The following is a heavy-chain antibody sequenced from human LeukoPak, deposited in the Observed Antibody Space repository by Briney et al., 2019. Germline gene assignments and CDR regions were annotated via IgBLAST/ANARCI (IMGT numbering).Heavy chain of an antibody. CDR1: GFTFTNHG. CDR3: ARAKFDTSRYYYRGFDI. D-gene: IGHD3-22*01. V-gene: IGHV3-23*01. CDR2: IRCSGANT. J-gene: IGHJ3*02. Sequence: PGGSLRLSCGASGFTFTNHGTSWVRQAPGKGLEWVSAIRCSGANTYYTDSVRGRFTMSRDNAKKSLYLQMNSLRAEDTAVYYCARAKFDTSRYYYRGFDIWGQGTMVTVSS.